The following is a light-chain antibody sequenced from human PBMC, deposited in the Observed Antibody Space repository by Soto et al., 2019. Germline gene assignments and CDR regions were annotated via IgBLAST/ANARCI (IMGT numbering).Light chain of an antibody. CDR1: QSVSSNY. Sequence: EIVLTQSPGTLSLSPGERATLSCRASQSVSSNYLAWYQQKPGQAPRLLIYGASNRASGIPDRFSGGASGTGFTLTINRLEPEDFAVYFCHQYGGSPPFTFGQGT. J-gene: IGKJ2*01. CDR3: HQYGGSPPFT. CDR2: GAS. V-gene: IGKV3-20*01.